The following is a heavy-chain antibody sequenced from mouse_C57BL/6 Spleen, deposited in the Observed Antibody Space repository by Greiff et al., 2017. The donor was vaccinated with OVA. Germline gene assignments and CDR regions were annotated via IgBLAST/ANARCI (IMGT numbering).Heavy chain of an antibody. CDR3: VRDEGSRAMDY. Sequence: EVQLVESGGGLVQPKGSLKLSCAASGFTFNTYAMHWVRQAPGKGLEWVARIRSKSSNYATYYVDSVKDRFTIARDDSQSMLYLQMNNLKAEDTAMYYCVRDEGSRAMDYWGQGTSVTVSS. D-gene: IGHD1-1*01. CDR1: GFTFNTYA. CDR2: IRSKSSNYAT. V-gene: IGHV10-3*01. J-gene: IGHJ4*01.